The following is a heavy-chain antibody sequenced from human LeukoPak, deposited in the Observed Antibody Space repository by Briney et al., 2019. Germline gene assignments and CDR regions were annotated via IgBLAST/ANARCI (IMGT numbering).Heavy chain of an antibody. CDR1: GFSFGRFW. D-gene: IGHD3-10*01. Sequence: GGSLSLSGAASGFSFGRFWLGWVGPAPGKGRAGVANVRDVGRENYYVDSGKGRFTISRDNAKNSLYLQMNSLRAEDTAVYYCAIGARGSLFWGQGTLVTVSS. CDR2: VRDVGREN. J-gene: IGHJ4*02. CDR3: AIGARGSLF. V-gene: IGHV3-7*01.